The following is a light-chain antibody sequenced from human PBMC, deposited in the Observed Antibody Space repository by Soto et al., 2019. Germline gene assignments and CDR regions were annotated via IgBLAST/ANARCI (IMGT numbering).Light chain of an antibody. CDR2: GAS. CDR1: ENVRTK. J-gene: IGKJ1*01. V-gene: IGKV3-15*01. CDR3: QQSNSWPRT. Sequence: EIVMTQSPAILSVSPGEGATLSCRASENVRTKVGWYQQKAGQAPRLLIYGASTRASGIPARFSGSGSGTDFNRAIGSVKSEDFAVYYCQQSNSWPRTFGQGTKV.